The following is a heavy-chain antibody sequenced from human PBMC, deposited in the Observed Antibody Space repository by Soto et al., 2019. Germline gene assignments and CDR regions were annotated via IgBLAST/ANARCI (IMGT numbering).Heavy chain of an antibody. D-gene: IGHD3-10*01. J-gene: IGHJ4*02. CDR3: ARRWGEGRVDY. CDR2: IYHSGST. V-gene: IGHV4-4*02. Sequence: QVQLQESGPGLVKPSGTLSLTCAVSGGTIRSSNWWSWVRQPPGKGLEWIGEIYHSGSTNYNPSLKSRGTISVDKSRNQFSLKLSSVTAADTAVYYCARRWGEGRVDYWGQGTLVTVSS. CDR1: GGTIRSSNW.